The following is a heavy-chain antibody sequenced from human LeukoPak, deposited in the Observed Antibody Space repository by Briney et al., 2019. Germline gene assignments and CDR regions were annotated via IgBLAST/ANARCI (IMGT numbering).Heavy chain of an antibody. Sequence: PGGTLRLSCAASGFTFNRYGMNWVRQAPGKGLEGVSGISPGGDIKYYADSVKGRFVISRDNSKNTVYLQMNRLRVADTARYYCAQDGAWLRFDHWGQGTLVTVSS. CDR1: GFTFNRYG. D-gene: IGHD5-12*01. V-gene: IGHV3-23*01. CDR2: ISPGGDIK. CDR3: AQDGAWLRFDH. J-gene: IGHJ4*02.